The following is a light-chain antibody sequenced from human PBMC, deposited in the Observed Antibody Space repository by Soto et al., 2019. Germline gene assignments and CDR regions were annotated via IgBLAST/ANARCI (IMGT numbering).Light chain of an antibody. J-gene: IGKJ1*01. Sequence: EIVRTQAPATLSVSPGERATLSCWASQSVSSNLAWYQRKPGQAPRLLIYGASTRATGIPVRFSGSGSGTEFTLTISSLQSEDFAVYYCQQYNNWPWTFGQETKV. CDR1: QSVSSN. CDR2: GAS. V-gene: IGKV3-15*01. CDR3: QQYNNWPWT.